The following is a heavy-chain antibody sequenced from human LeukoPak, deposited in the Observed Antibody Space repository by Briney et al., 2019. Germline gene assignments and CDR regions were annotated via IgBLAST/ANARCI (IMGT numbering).Heavy chain of an antibody. Sequence: SETLSLACTVSGGSISSGSYYWSWIRQPAGKGLEWIGRIYTSGSTNYNPSLKSRVTISVDTSKNQFSLKLSSVTAADTAVYYCARAKRNHYGDFSFDYWGQGTLVTVSS. J-gene: IGHJ4*02. CDR3: ARAKRNHYGDFSFDY. CDR2: IYTSGST. V-gene: IGHV4-61*02. D-gene: IGHD4-17*01. CDR1: GGSISSGSYY.